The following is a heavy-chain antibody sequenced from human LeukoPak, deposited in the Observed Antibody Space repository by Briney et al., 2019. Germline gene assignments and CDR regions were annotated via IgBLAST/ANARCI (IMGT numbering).Heavy chain of an antibody. J-gene: IGHJ3*01. CDR3: ARMYYDSSGYYYAFDV. V-gene: IGHV4-59*13. Sequence: SETLSLTCTVSGGSISSYYWGWIRQPPGKGLEWIGYISYSESPNYNPSLKSRVTISVDTSRNQFSLNVTSVTAADTAVYFCARMYYDSSGYYYAFDVWGLGTMVTVSS. D-gene: IGHD3-22*01. CDR2: ISYSESP. CDR1: GGSISSYY.